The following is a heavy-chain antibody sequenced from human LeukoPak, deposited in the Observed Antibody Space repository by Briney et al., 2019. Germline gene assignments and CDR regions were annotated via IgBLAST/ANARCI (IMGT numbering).Heavy chain of an antibody. D-gene: IGHD3-22*01. V-gene: IGHV1-18*01. CDR2: ISAYNGNT. Sequence: GASVKVSCKASGYTFTSYGISWVRRAPGQGLEWMGWISAYNGNTNYAQKLQGRVTMTTDTSTSTAYMELRSLRSDDTAVYYCASSRSGYPYFDYWGQGTLVTVSS. J-gene: IGHJ4*02. CDR3: ASSRSGYPYFDY. CDR1: GYTFTSYG.